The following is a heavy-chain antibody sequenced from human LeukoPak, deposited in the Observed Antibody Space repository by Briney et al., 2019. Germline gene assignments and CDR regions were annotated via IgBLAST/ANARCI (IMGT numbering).Heavy chain of an antibody. J-gene: IGHJ4*02. D-gene: IGHD3-22*01. V-gene: IGHV3-9*01. CDR3: ARDGDYYDSSGYGYYFDY. CDR1: GFTFDDYA. CDR2: ISWNSGSI. Sequence: GGSLRLSCAASGFTFDDYAMHWVRQAPGKGLEWVSGISWNSGSIGYADSVKGRFTISRDNAKNSLYLQMNSLRAEDTAVYYCARDGDYYDSSGYGYYFDYWGQGTLVTVSS.